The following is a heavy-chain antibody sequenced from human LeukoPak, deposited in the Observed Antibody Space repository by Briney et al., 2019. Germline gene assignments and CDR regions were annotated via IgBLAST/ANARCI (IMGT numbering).Heavy chain of an antibody. J-gene: IGHJ4*02. V-gene: IGHV3-7*01. D-gene: IGHD3-22*01. Sequence: GALRLSCAASGFTFSSYWMSWVRPAPGKGLEWVANIKQDGSEKYYVDSVKGRFTISRDNAKNSLYLQMNSLRAEDTAVYYCARGGGYYYFDYWGQGTLVTVSS. CDR2: IKQDGSEK. CDR3: ARGGGYYYFDY. CDR1: GFTFSSYW.